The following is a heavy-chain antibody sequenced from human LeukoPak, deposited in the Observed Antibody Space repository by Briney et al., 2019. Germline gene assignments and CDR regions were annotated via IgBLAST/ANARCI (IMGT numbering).Heavy chain of an antibody. Sequence: SETLSLTCAVQSGAFSGYYWSWIRRPPGKGLEWIGEINHSGSTNYNPSLKSRVTLSVDPSKNQFSLKLSSVPAADTAIYYCARHLNNGFDIWGRGTMVTVSS. J-gene: IGHJ3*02. D-gene: IGHD2/OR15-2a*01. V-gene: IGHV4-34*01. CDR3: ARHLNNGFDI. CDR2: INHSGST. CDR1: SGAFSGYY.